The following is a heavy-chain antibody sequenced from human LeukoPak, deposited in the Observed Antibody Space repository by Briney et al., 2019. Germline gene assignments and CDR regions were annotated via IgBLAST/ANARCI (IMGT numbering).Heavy chain of an antibody. CDR1: GYTFTSYA. Sequence: GASVKVSCKASGYTFTSYAMHWVRQAPGQRLEWMGWINAGNGNTEYSQKFQDRVTITRDTSASTAYMELSSLRPEDTAVYYCARVELQTPWQQLNYYYYMDVWGKGTTVTVSS. CDR2: INAGNGNT. V-gene: IGHV1-3*01. J-gene: IGHJ6*03. CDR3: ARVELQTPWQQLNYYYYMDV. D-gene: IGHD6-13*01.